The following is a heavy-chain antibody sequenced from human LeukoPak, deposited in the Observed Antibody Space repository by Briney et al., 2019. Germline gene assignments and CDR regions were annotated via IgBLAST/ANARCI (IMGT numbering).Heavy chain of an antibody. J-gene: IGHJ4*02. CDR3: ARGMGGYDYNYFDY. V-gene: IGHV4-59*12. Sequence: SETLSLTCTVSGGSISSYYWSWIRQPPGKRLEWIGYIYFSGSTNYNPSLESRVTMSVDTSKNQFSLKLSSVTAADTAVYYCARGMGGYDYNYFDYWGQGTLVTVSS. D-gene: IGHD5-12*01. CDR2: IYFSGST. CDR1: GGSISSYY.